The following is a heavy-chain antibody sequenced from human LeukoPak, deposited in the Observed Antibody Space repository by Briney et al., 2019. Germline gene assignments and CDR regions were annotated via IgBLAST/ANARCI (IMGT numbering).Heavy chain of an antibody. V-gene: IGHV3-48*04. Sequence: GGSLRLSCVASGFTFSRYSMNWVRQAPGKGLEWVSYINSKSDTIYYADSVKGRLTISRDNAKNSLYLQMNSLRAEDTAVYYCARGDVLRYFDWSPAGHAFDIWGQGTMVTVSS. D-gene: IGHD3-9*01. CDR3: ARGDVLRYFDWSPAGHAFDI. CDR2: INSKSDTI. J-gene: IGHJ3*02. CDR1: GFTFSRYS.